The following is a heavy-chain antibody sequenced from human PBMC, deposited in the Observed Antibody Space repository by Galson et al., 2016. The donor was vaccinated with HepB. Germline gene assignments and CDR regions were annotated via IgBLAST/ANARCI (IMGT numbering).Heavy chain of an antibody. J-gene: IGHJ4*02. CDR3: ARTAYSYGIYNFDF. D-gene: IGHD5-18*01. V-gene: IGHV3-33*01. Sequence: SLRLSCAASGFTFDNYPMHWVRQAPGKGLEWVTFIWCDGSTLVYADAVKGRFTISRDNSKNTLYLQMNSLRVEDTAVYYCARTAYSYGIYNFDFWGQGTLVSVSS. CDR1: GFTFDNYP. CDR2: IWCDGSTL.